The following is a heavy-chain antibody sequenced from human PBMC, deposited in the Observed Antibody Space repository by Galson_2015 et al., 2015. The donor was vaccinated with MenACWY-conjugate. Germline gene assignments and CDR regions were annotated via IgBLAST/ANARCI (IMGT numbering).Heavy chain of an antibody. V-gene: IGHV3-48*03. Sequence: RLSCAASAFTFSSFEMNWVRQAPGKGLEWVSYISSSGTTIYYSDSVKGRFTISRDNAKNSLYLQMNSLRAEDTAVYYCARLAVPGLNWGQGTLVTVTS. CDR1: AFTFSSFE. CDR2: ISSSGTTI. D-gene: IGHD6-19*01. J-gene: IGHJ4*02. CDR3: ARLAVPGLN.